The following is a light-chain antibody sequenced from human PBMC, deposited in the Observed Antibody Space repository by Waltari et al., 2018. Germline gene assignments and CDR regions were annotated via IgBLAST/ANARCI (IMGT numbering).Light chain of an antibody. V-gene: IGKV3-15*01. Sequence: EMVITQSPATLSVSPGERATLSCRTSQFVSNSLAWYQQKPGQAHRRLMYGASTRATGTPARFSGSGFGTEFTLTISSLESEEFAVYYCQQYNVWPPEYAFGQGTKLEIK. CDR1: QFVSNS. J-gene: IGKJ2*01. CDR3: QQYNVWPPEYA. CDR2: GAS.